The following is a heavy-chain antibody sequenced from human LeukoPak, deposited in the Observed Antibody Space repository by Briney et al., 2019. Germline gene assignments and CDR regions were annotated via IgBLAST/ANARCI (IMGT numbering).Heavy chain of an antibody. V-gene: IGHV4-4*07. CDR1: GGSISSYY. CDR2: IYTSGST. CDR3: ARDFSPAIGYCSSTSCAFDY. J-gene: IGHJ4*02. Sequence: SETLSLTCTVSGGSISSYYWSWIRQPAGKGLEWIGRIYTSGSTNYNPSLESRVTMSVDTSKNQFSLKLSSVTAADTAVYYCARDFSPAIGYCSSTSCAFDYWGQGTLVTVSS. D-gene: IGHD2-2*01.